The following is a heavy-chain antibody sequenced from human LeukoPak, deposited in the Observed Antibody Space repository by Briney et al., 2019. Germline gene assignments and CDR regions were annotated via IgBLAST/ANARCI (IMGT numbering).Heavy chain of an antibody. CDR1: EYSFINYW. J-gene: IGHJ4*02. Sequence: GESLKISCRGSEYSFINYWIGWVRQMPGKGLEWMAIIYPGDSDTRYDPSFKGQVTISADKSINTAYLQWSSLQASDTAMYYCARHQEVSGSYGYWGQGTLVTVSS. CDR2: IYPGDSDT. V-gene: IGHV5-51*01. CDR3: ARHQEVSGSYGY. D-gene: IGHD1-26*01.